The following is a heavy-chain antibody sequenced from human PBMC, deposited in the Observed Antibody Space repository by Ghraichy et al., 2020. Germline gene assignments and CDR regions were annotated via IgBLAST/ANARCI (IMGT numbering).Heavy chain of an antibody. CDR2: IYYSGST. V-gene: IGHV4-59*08. D-gene: IGHD3-22*01. CDR3: ARQYYYDSSGYFDY. CDR1: GGSISSYY. Sequence: SQTLSLTCTVSGGSISSYYWSWIRQPPGKGLEWIGYIYYSGSTNYNPSLKSRVTISVDTSKNQFSLKLSSVTAADTAVYYCARQYYYDSSGYFDYWGQGTLVTVSS. J-gene: IGHJ4*02.